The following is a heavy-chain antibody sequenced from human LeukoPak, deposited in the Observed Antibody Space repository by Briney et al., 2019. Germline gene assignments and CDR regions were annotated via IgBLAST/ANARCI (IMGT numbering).Heavy chain of an antibody. J-gene: IGHJ4*02. CDR2: IYYSGST. V-gene: IGHV4-30-4*01. CDR1: GGSISSGDYY. CDR3: ARLWGPGDFDY. D-gene: IGHD3-16*01. Sequence: SETLSLTCTVSGGSISSGDYYWSWIRQPPGKGLEWIGYIYYSGSTYYNPSLKSRVTISVDTSKNQFSLKLSSVTAADTAVYYCARLWGPGDFDYWGQGTLVTVSS.